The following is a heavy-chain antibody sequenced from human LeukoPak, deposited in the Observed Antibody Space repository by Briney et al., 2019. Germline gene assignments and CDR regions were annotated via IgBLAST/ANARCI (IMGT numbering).Heavy chain of an antibody. J-gene: IGHJ4*02. CDR2: ISSSSSTI. D-gene: IGHD1-26*01. V-gene: IGHV3-48*02. CDR3: AREKSGSYSDY. Sequence: PGGSLRLSCAASGFTFSSYSMNWVRQAPGKGLEWVSYISSSSSTIYYADSVKGRFTISRDNAKNSLYLQMNGLRDEDTAVYYCAREKSGSYSDYWGQGTLVTVSS. CDR1: GFTFSSYS.